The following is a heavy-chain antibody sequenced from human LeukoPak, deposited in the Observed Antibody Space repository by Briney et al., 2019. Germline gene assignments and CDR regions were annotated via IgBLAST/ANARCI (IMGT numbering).Heavy chain of an antibody. CDR3: ASSPRMATSHFDY. CDR1: GGSISSGNYY. Sequence: SETLSLTCTVSGGSISSGNYYWGWIRQPPGKALEWIGNIYYSGSTYCNPSLKSRVPISVDTSKNQFSLKLSSVTAADTAVYFCASSPRMATSHFDYWGQGTLVTVSS. CDR2: IYYSGST. J-gene: IGHJ4*02. V-gene: IGHV4-39*01. D-gene: IGHD5-24*01.